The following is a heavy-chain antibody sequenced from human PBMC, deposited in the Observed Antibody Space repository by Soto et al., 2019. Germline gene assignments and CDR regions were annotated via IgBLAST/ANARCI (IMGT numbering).Heavy chain of an antibody. J-gene: IGHJ4*02. D-gene: IGHD2-15*01. CDR3: ARVSQDIVVVVAANDY. CDR2: ISAYNGNT. CDR1: GYTFTSYG. Sequence: QVQLVQSGAEVKKPGASVKVSCKASGYTFTSYGISWVRQAPGQGLEWMGWISAYNGNTNYAQKLQGRVTMTTDTSTCTGYMERRSLRSDDTAVYYCARVSQDIVVVVAANDYWGQGTLVTVSS. V-gene: IGHV1-18*01.